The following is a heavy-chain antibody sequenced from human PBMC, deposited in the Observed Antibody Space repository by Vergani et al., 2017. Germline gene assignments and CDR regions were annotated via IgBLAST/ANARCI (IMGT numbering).Heavy chain of an antibody. V-gene: IGHV1-18*04. Sequence: QVQLVPSGAEVKKPGASVKVSCKASGYTFTSYGISWVRQAPGQGLEWMGWISAYNGNTNYAQKLQGRVTMTTDTSTSTAYMELRSLRSDDTAVYYCARAVRTTVTTSYYYGMDVWGQGTTVTVSS. CDR2: ISAYNGNT. CDR3: ARAVRTTVTTSYYYGMDV. J-gene: IGHJ6*02. D-gene: IGHD4-17*01. CDR1: GYTFTSYG.